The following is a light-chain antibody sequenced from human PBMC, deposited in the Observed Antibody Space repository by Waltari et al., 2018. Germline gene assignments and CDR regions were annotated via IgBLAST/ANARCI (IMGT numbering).Light chain of an antibody. V-gene: IGLV1-47*01. CDR2: TNN. Sequence: QSVVTQPPSASGAPGQRVPIPWSGSTSDIDRNKVGWYRQFPGLPPKLLIYTNNPRPSGVPDRFSGSKSGTSASLAISGLRSEDEADYFCAAWDHSLGGPVFGGGTKLTVL. J-gene: IGLJ3*02. CDR3: AAWDHSLGGPV. CDR1: TSDIDRNK.